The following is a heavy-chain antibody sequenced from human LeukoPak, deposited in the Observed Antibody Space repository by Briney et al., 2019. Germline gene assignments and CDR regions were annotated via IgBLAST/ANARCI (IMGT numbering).Heavy chain of an antibody. CDR1: GGSISSYY. CDR3: ARHTGRNTTYYDFWSGYYSPVWFDP. CDR2: THTTGST. Sequence: PSETLSLTCTVSGGSISSYYWTWIRQPPGKGLEWIGHTHTTGSTNYNASLKSRITISVDTSKNQFSLKLRSVTAADTAVYYCARHTGRNTTYYDFWSGYYSPVWFDPWGQGTLVTVS. V-gene: IGHV4-4*09. J-gene: IGHJ5*02. D-gene: IGHD3-3*01.